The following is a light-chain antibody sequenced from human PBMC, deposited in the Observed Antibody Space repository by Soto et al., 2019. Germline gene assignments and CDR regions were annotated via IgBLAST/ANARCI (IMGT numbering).Light chain of an antibody. Sequence: ENVLTQSPGTLSLSPGEGATLSCRASQSVSSNYLAWYQQKPGQAPRLLIYSASSRSTGVPDRFSGSGSGTEFSLTIRRLEPEDFAVYYCQQYSSSPRTSGQGTKLEMK. CDR3: QQYSSSPRT. V-gene: IGKV3-20*01. J-gene: IGKJ2*02. CDR1: QSVSSNY. CDR2: SAS.